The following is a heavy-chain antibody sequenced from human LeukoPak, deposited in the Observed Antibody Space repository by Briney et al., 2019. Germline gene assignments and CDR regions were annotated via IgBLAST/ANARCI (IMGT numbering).Heavy chain of an antibody. V-gene: IGHV3-73*01. J-gene: IGHJ6*02. CDR3: IRGAASGSYYGFDV. CDR2: IRSKANNYAT. CDR1: GFSFNSYT. D-gene: IGHD1-26*01. Sequence: GRSLRLSCAASGFSFNSYTMHWVRQASGKGLEWVGRIRSKANNYATAYATSVKGRFTLSRDDSKNTAYLQMNSLKTEDTAVYYCIRGAASGSYYGFDVWGQGATVTVSS.